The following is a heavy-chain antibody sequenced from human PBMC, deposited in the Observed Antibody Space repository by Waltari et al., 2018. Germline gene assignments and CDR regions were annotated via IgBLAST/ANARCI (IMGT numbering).Heavy chain of an antibody. Sequence: QVQLVQSGAEVKKPGASVKVSCKASGYTFTSYAMHWVRQAPGQRLEWMGWINAGNGNTKYSQKFQGRVTITRDTSASTAYMELSSLRSEDTAVYYCARGSQRITMIVVVEDGMDVWGQGTTVTVSS. D-gene: IGHD3-22*01. CDR2: INAGNGNT. CDR1: GYTFTSYA. CDR3: ARGSQRITMIVVVEDGMDV. J-gene: IGHJ6*02. V-gene: IGHV1-3*01.